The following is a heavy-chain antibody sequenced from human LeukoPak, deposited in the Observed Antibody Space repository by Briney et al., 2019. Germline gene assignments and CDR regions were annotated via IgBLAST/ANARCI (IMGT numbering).Heavy chain of an antibody. CDR3: ARDCMVGATRLYYFDY. CDR1: GYTFTSYY. Sequence: ASVEVSCKASGYTFTSYYIHWVRQAPGQGLEWMGIINPNGAGTTYAQKFQGRVTMTRDTSTSTVYMELSSLRSEDTAVYYCARDCMVGATRLYYFDYWGQGTLVTVSS. D-gene: IGHD1-26*01. J-gene: IGHJ4*02. V-gene: IGHV1-46*01. CDR2: INPNGAGT.